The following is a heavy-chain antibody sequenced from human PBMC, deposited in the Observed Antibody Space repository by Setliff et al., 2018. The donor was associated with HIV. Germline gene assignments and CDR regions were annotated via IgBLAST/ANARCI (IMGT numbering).Heavy chain of an antibody. CDR1: GFTFSSYA. Sequence: GVLRLSCAASGFTFSSYAMSWVRQAPGKGLEWVSAISGSGGSTYYADSVKGRFTISRDNSKNTLYLQMNSLRAEDTAVYYCAKDTEGYYDSSGYINPYFDYWGQGTLVTVSS. J-gene: IGHJ4*02. V-gene: IGHV3-23*01. CDR2: ISGSGGST. CDR3: AKDTEGYYDSSGYINPYFDY. D-gene: IGHD3-22*01.